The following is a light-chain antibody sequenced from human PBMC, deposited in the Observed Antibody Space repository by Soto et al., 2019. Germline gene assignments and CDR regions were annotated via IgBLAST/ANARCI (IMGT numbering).Light chain of an antibody. V-gene: IGKV3-11*01. CDR2: DAS. J-gene: IGKJ2*01. Sequence: EIVSTQSPATLSLSPGERATLSCRASQSVSSYLAWYQQKPGQAPRLLIYDASNRATGIPARFSGSGSGTDFTLTISSLEPEDFAVYYCQQRSNWLYTFGQGTKVDIK. CDR1: QSVSSY. CDR3: QQRSNWLYT.